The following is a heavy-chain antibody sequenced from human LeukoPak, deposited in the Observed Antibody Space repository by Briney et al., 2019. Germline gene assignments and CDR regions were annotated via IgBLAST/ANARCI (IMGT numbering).Heavy chain of an antibody. CDR3: ARGPRRPPYAAAGLNWFDP. CDR2: IYTSGST. J-gene: IGHJ5*02. Sequence: SETLSLTCTVSGGSISSYYWSWIRQPAGKGLEWIGRIYTSGSTNYNPSLKSRVTMSVDTSKNQFSLKLSSVTAADTAVYYCARGPRRPPYAAAGLNWFDPWGQGTLVTVSS. V-gene: IGHV4-4*07. D-gene: IGHD6-13*01. CDR1: GGSISSYY.